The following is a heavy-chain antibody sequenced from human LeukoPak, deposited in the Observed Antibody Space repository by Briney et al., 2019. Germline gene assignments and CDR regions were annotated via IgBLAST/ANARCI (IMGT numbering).Heavy chain of an antibody. CDR3: ARGRIAARVYYYYYYGMDV. D-gene: IGHD6-6*01. Sequence: SETLSLTCAVYGGSFSGYYWSWIRQPPGKGLEWIGEINHSGSTNYNPSLKSRVTISVDTSKNQFSLKLSSVTAADTAVYYCARGRIAARVYYYYYYGMDVWGQGTTVTVS. CDR1: GGSFSGYY. J-gene: IGHJ6*02. CDR2: INHSGST. V-gene: IGHV4-34*01.